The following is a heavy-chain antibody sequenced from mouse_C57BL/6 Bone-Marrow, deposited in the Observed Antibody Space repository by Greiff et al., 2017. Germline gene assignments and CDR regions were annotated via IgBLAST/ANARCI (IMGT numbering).Heavy chain of an antibody. CDR1: GYTFTDYE. D-gene: IGHD1-1*01. V-gene: IGHV1-15*01. Sequence: QVQLQQSGAELVRPGASVTLSCKASGYTFTDYEMHWVKQTPVHGLEWIGAIDPETGGTAYNQKFKDKATFTADKSSSTAYMQLSSLTYDDSAVYYCARQAYGSSYNFDYWGQGTTLTVSS. J-gene: IGHJ2*01. CDR2: IDPETGGT. CDR3: ARQAYGSSYNFDY.